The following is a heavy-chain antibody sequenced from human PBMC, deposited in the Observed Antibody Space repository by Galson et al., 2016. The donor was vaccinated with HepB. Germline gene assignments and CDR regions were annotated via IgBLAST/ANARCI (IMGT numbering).Heavy chain of an antibody. CDR3: AGGAGSWADS. D-gene: IGHD6-13*01. V-gene: IGHV3-74*01. J-gene: IGHJ5*01. CDR1: GFTFTKFW. CDR2: VNTDGSVT. Sequence: SLRLSCAASGFTFTKFWMHWVRQAPGKGLVWVSRVNTDGSVTDHADSVKGRFTISRDNAKNTLYLQMNSLTVDDTAVYYCAGGAGSWADSWGQGTLVTVSP.